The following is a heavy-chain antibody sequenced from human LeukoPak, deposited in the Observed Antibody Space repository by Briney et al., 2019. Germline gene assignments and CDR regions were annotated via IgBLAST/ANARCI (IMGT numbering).Heavy chain of an antibody. J-gene: IGHJ5*02. D-gene: IGHD1-26*01. V-gene: IGHV3-30*03. CDR3: ARYYTVPKWEAWFDP. CDR1: GFTFTSYG. Sequence: GTSLRLSCAASGFTFTSYGMHWVRQAPGKGLEWVALISSDGGHENYADSVRGRFTISRDNSKNTLYLQMNSLSSEDTALYYYARYYTVPKWEAWFDPWGQGTLVTVSS. CDR2: ISSDGGHE.